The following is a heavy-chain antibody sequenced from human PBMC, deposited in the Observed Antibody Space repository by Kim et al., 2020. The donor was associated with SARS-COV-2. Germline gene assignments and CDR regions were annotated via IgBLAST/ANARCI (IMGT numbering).Heavy chain of an antibody. CDR2: FDPEDGET. CDR3: ATGPPIQFGWFDP. D-gene: IGHD5-18*01. Sequence: ASVKVSCKVSGYTLTELSMHWVRQAPGKGLEWMGGFDPEDGETIYAQKFQGRITMTEDTSTDTAYMELSSLRSEDTAVYYCATGPPIQFGWFDPWGQGTLVTVSS. V-gene: IGHV1-24*01. CDR1: GYTLTELS. J-gene: IGHJ5*02.